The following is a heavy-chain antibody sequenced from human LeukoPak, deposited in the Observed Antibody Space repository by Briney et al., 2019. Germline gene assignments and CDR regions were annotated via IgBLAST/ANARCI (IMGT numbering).Heavy chain of an antibody. V-gene: IGHV3-23*01. CDR1: GFTFSSYD. Sequence: GSLRLSCAASGFTFSSYDMSWVRQAPGQGLEWVSGISGSGGSTYYADSVKGRFTISRDNSKNTLYLQMNSLRAEDTALYYCAKSGPARGVIPDYWGQGTLVTVSS. J-gene: IGHJ4*02. D-gene: IGHD3-10*01. CDR2: ISGSGGST. CDR3: AKSGPARGVIPDY.